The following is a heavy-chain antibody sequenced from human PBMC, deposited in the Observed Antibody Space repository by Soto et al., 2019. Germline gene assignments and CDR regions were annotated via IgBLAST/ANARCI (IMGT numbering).Heavy chain of an antibody. CDR2: ISAYNGNT. CDR1: GHTFTSYG. J-gene: IGHJ6*02. D-gene: IGHD2-2*01. Sequence: ASVKVSCKASGHTFTSYGISWVRQAPGQGREWMGWISAYNGNTKYAQKLQGRVTMTTDTSTSTAYMELRILRSDEMAVYYCAGPTREIGKANTGGGYYGIGVCGGGXRVTVAS. V-gene: IGHV1-18*03. CDR3: AGPTREIGKANTGGGYYGIGV.